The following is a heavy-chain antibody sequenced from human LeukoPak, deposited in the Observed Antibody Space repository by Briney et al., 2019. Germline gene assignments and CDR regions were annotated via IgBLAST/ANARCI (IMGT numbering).Heavy chain of an antibody. Sequence: GRSLRLSCTASGFTLSRYAMNWVRQAPGKGLEWVAVISYDGDNKYYADSVKGRFTISRDNSKSTLYLQMNSLRAEDTALYYCGRVRISSGSDYGYYFDYWGQGTLVTVSS. CDR2: ISYDGDNK. D-gene: IGHD1-26*01. V-gene: IGHV3-30-3*01. CDR1: GFTLSRYA. CDR3: GRVRISSGSDYGYYFDY. J-gene: IGHJ4*02.